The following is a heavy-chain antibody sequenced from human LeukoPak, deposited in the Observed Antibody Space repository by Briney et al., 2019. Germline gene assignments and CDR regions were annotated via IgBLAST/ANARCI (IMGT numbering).Heavy chain of an antibody. V-gene: IGHV3-74*01. CDR3: ASLSGSGRNFDY. D-gene: IGHD3-10*01. CDR1: GFTFSSYW. Sequence: GGSLRLSCAASGFTFSSYWMHWVRQAPGKGLVWVSRINSDGSSTSYADSVKGRFNISRDNAKNTLYLQMNHLRAEDTAVYYCASLSGSGRNFDYWGQGTRVTVSS. J-gene: IGHJ4*02. CDR2: INSDGSST.